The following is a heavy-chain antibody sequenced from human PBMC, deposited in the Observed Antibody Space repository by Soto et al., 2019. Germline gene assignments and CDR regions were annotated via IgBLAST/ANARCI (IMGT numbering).Heavy chain of an antibody. Sequence: SVKVSCKASGFTFTSSAVQWVRQARGQRLEWIGWIVVGSGNTNYAQRFQERVAITRDMSTSTAYMELSSLRSEDTAVYYCAAAAGYSGSSQAPFDYWGQGTLVTVSS. CDR2: IVVGSGNT. CDR1: GFTFTSSA. V-gene: IGHV1-58*01. J-gene: IGHJ4*02. CDR3: AAAAGYSGSSQAPFDY. D-gene: IGHD1-26*01.